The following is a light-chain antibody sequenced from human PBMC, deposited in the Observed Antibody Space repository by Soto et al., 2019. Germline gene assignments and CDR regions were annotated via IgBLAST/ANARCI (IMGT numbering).Light chain of an antibody. V-gene: IGKV1-39*01. J-gene: IGKJ1*01. CDR1: QSISNY. CDR2: FAS. CDR3: QQSYSTWT. Sequence: DIQMTQSPSSLSASIGDRITITCRASQSISNYLNWYQQKPGKAPKLLIYFASTLQSGVPSRFRGSGSGTDFTLTISCLQPEDFATYHCQQSYSTWTFGQGTKVEIK.